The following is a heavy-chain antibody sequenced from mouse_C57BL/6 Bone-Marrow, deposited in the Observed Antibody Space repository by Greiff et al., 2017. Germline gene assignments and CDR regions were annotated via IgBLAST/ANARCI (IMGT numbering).Heavy chain of an antibody. CDR3: SHCYGSSCGYCDV. CDR2: IYPRSGNT. V-gene: IGHV1-81*01. CDR1: GYTFTSYG. J-gene: IGHJ1*03. D-gene: IGHD1-1*01. Sequence: QVQLKQSGAELVRPGASVKLSCKASGYTFTSYGISWVKQRTGQGLEWIGEIYPRSGNTYYNEKFKGKATLTADKSSSTTYMELRSLTSEDSAVYVCSHCYGSSCGYCDVWGTGTAITVSS.